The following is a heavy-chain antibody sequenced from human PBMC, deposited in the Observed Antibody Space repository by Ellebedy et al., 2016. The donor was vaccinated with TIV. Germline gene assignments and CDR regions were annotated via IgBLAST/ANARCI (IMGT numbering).Heavy chain of an antibody. J-gene: IGHJ4*02. CDR1: GGSINSGPFS. CDR2: IYHTGNT. CDR3: ARDERWLVLRN. D-gene: IGHD4-23*01. Sequence: SETLSLXXAVSGGSINSGPFSWGWVRQPPGKGLEWIGYIYHTGNTYFKPSLSSRATMSMDGPKSQISLTLTSVTAADTAVYYCARDERWLVLRNWGQGTLATVSS. V-gene: IGHV4-30-2*01.